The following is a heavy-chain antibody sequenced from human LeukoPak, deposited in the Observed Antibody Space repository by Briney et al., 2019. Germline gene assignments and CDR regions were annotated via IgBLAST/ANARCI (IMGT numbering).Heavy chain of an antibody. CDR1: GDSISSYY. Sequence: SETLSLTCTVSGDSISSYYWSWIRQPPGKGLEWIGYFYYTGSSNYNPSLKSRVTISLDSSKNQFSLELSSVIAADTAVYYCARGIFLNTAVASPFDNWGQGTLVTVSS. D-gene: IGHD5-18*01. J-gene: IGHJ4*02. CDR2: FYYTGSS. V-gene: IGHV4-59*01. CDR3: ARGIFLNTAVASPFDN.